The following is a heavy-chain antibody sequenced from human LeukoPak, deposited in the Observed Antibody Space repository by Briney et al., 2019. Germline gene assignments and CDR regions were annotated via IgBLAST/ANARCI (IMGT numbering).Heavy chain of an antibody. V-gene: IGHV4-30-4*01. CDR2: IYYSGST. D-gene: IGHD4-23*01. CDR1: GGSISSGDYY. CDR3: ARDLLNEGNHLDY. J-gene: IGHJ4*02. Sequence: PSQTPSLTCTVSGGSISSGDYYWSWIRQPPGKGLEWIGYIYYSGSTYYNPSLKGRVTISVDTSKNQFSLKLSSVTAADTAVYYCARDLLNEGNHLDYWGQGTLVTVSS.